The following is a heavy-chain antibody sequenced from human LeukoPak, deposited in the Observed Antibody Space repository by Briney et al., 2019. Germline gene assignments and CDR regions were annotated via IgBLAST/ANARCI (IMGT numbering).Heavy chain of an antibody. J-gene: IGHJ4*02. CDR2: IYHSGST. Sequence: ASETLSLTCAVSGSSISNNALWGWMRQPPGKGREWIGYIYHSGSTYYNPSLKSRVTMSADTSKNQFSLKLTSVTAVDTAVYYCARMVSGSGTYYFDCWGQGTLVTVSS. V-gene: IGHV4-28*01. CDR3: ARMVSGSGTYYFDC. D-gene: IGHD3-10*01. CDR1: GSSISNNAL.